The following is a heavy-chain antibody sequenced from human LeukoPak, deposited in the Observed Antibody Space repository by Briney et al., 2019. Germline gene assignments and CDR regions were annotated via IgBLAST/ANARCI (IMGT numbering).Heavy chain of an antibody. CDR1: GGSISSGGYY. CDR3: ARGPQDFGLSGWFDP. D-gene: IGHD2-15*01. V-gene: IGHV4-31*03. Sequence: PSQTLSLTCTVSGGSISSGGYYWSWIRQHPGKGLEWIGYIYYSGSTYYNPSLKGRVTISVDTSKNQFSLKLTSVTAADTAVYYCARGPQDFGLSGWFDPWGQGTLVTVSS. J-gene: IGHJ5*02. CDR2: IYYSGST.